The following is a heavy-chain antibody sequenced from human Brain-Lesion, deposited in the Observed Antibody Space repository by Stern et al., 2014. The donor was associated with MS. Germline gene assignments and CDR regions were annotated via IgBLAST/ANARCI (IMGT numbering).Heavy chain of an antibody. CDR3: AKDRQYLTYFFDH. J-gene: IGHJ5*02. V-gene: IGHV3-30*18. Sequence: DQLVESGGGVVQPGRPLRLSCVASGFTFGSCAMHWVRQAPGKGLEWVAGVSYDGSNKYYADYVKGRFTISRDNSQNTLYMQMSSLRPEDTAVYYCAKDRQYLTYFFDHWGQGSLVTVSS. CDR1: GFTFGSCA. CDR2: VSYDGSNK. D-gene: IGHD2/OR15-2a*01.